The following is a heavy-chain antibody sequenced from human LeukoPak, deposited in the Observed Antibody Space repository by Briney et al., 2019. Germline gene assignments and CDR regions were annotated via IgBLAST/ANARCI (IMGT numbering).Heavy chain of an antibody. J-gene: IGHJ4*02. D-gene: IGHD6-6*01. Sequence: SQTLSLTCTVSGRSISSDNYYWNWIRQHPAKGLEWIGFISYSGTTYYNPSLKSRLTISLDTSKNQFSLKLSSVTAADTAVYYCAGSIAARLDYWGQGTLVTVSS. CDR3: AGSIAARLDY. CDR1: GRSISSDNYY. CDR2: ISYSGTT. V-gene: IGHV4-31*03.